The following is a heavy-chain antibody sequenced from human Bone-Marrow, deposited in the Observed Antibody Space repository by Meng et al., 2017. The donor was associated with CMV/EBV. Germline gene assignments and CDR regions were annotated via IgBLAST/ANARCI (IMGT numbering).Heavy chain of an antibody. CDR1: GGSVSSSNW. Sequence: SETLSLTCAVSGGSVSSSNWWTWVRQPPGRGLQWIGEIYGTGRTMNYNPSLKSRVTISVDTSKNQFSLNLSSVTAADTAVYYCARDHYDFWSGHLFRYWGQGTLVTVSS. CDR2: IYGTGRT. V-gene: IGHV4-4*02. CDR3: ARDHYDFWSGHLFRY. D-gene: IGHD3-3*01. J-gene: IGHJ4*02.